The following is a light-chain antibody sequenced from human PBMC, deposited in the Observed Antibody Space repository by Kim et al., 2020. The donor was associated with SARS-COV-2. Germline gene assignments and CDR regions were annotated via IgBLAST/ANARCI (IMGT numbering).Light chain of an antibody. Sequence: VGDTVPITCRASQGISNYLACYKQKPGKAPKLLIYAASTLQSGVPSLFSGRGSETDFTLTISSLQPEDVATYYCQKYNSAPRTLGEGTKLEI. CDR1: QGISNY. CDR2: AAS. J-gene: IGKJ4*02. CDR3: QKYNSAPRT. V-gene: IGKV1-27*01.